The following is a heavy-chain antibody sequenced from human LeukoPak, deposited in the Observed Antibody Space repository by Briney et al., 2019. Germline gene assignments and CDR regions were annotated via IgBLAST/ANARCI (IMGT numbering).Heavy chain of an antibody. D-gene: IGHD3-22*01. V-gene: IGHV4-39*07. Sequence: PSETLSLTCTVSGGSITSSNFDWGWIRQPPGKGLEWIGSIFYTGNTYYQPSLRGRLSISLDTSKNLFSLRLNSVTAADTAVYYCARNYYDSSGYYIDQFYFDSWGQGTLVTVSS. J-gene: IGHJ4*02. CDR2: IFYTGNT. CDR3: ARNYYDSSGYYIDQFYFDS. CDR1: GGSITSSNFD.